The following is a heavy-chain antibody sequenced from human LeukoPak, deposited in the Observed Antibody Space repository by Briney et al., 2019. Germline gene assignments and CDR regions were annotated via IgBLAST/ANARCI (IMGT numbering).Heavy chain of an antibody. Sequence: GGSLRLSCAASGFTFSDYYMSLIRQAPGKGLELVSYMSSSGSSIYYADSVKGRFTISRDNATNSLYLQMNSLRADDTAVYYCARDAGGYYYMDVWGKGTTVTVSS. CDR3: ARDAGGYYYMDV. CDR2: MSSSGSSI. V-gene: IGHV3-11*01. J-gene: IGHJ6*03. CDR1: GFTFSDYY.